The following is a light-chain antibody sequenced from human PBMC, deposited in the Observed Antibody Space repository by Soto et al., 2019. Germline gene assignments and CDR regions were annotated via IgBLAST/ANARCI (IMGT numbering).Light chain of an antibody. CDR2: DAS. V-gene: IGKV1-33*01. J-gene: IGKJ2*01. Sequence: DIQMTQSPSSLSASVGDRVTITCQASEDINNSLNWYQHKPGKAPKLLIYDASNLEPGVPSRFSGSGSGTDFTFTITSLQPEDIATYYCQQYDYRRTFGQGTKVEIK. CDR1: EDINNS. CDR3: QQYDYRRT.